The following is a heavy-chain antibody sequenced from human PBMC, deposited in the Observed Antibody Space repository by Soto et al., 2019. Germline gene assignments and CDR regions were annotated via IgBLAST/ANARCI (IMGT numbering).Heavy chain of an antibody. CDR2: ISGSGDYT. D-gene: IGHD4-17*01. J-gene: IGHJ3*02. CDR1: GFTFSTSG. Sequence: EVQLLESGGGLVQPGGSLRLSCAASGFTFSTSGMSWVRQAPGKGLEWVSRISGSGDYTNYADSVKGRFTISRDNSKNTLYLQINSLAAEDTAVYYCANHGGFDIWGQGTMVAVSS. CDR3: ANHGGFDI. V-gene: IGHV3-23*01.